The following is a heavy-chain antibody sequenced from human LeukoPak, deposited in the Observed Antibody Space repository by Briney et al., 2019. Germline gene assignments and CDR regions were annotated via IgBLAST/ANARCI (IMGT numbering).Heavy chain of an antibody. CDR3: ARFTMVRGLNAFDI. D-gene: IGHD3-10*01. V-gene: IGHV4-30-2*01. CDR2: IYHSGST. CDR1: GGSISSGGYY. J-gene: IGHJ3*02. Sequence: SQTLSLTCTVSGGSISSGGYYWSWIRQPPGKGLEWIGYIYHSGSTYYNPSLKSRVTISVDTSKNQFSLKLSSVTAADTAVYYCARFTMVRGLNAFDIWGQGTMVTVSS.